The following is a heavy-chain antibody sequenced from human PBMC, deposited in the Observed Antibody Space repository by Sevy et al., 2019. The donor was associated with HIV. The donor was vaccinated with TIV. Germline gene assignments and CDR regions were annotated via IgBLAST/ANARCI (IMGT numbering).Heavy chain of an antibody. Sequence: GGSLRLSCAASGFTFDDYAMHWVRQAPGKGLEWVSGISWNSGSIGYADSVKGRFTISRDNAKNSLYLQVNSLRAEDTALYYCAKDGYGGNDWDGWFDPWGQGTLVTVSS. CDR1: GFTFDDYA. D-gene: IGHD2-15*01. CDR3: AKDGYGGNDWDGWFDP. V-gene: IGHV3-9*01. CDR2: ISWNSGSI. J-gene: IGHJ5*02.